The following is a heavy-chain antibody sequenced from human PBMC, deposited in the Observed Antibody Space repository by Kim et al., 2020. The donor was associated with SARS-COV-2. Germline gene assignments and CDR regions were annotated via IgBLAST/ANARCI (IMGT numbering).Heavy chain of an antibody. Sequence: GGSLRLSCAASGFTFSSYWMSWVRQAPGKGLEWVANIKQDGSEKYYVDSVKGRFTISRDNAKNSLYLQMNSLRAEDTAVYYCAREGGYYYDSSGYYDAFDIWGQGTMVTVSS. CDR1: GFTFSSYW. D-gene: IGHD3-22*01. V-gene: IGHV3-7*03. CDR2: IKQDGSEK. CDR3: AREGGYYYDSSGYYDAFDI. J-gene: IGHJ3*02.